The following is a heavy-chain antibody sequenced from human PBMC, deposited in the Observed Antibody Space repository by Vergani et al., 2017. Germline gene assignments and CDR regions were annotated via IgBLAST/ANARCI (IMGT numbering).Heavy chain of an antibody. CDR2: IYWNDDK. J-gene: IGHJ5*02. CDR1: GFSLSTSGVG. CDR3: AHGRATPGGHNWFDP. D-gene: IGHD3-10*01. Sequence: QITLKESGPTLVKPTQTLTLTCTFSGFSLSTSGVGVGWIRQPPGKALEWLALIYWNDDKRYSPSLKSRLTITKDTSKNQVVLTMTNMDPVDPATYYCAHGRATPGGHNWFDPWGQGTLVTVSS. V-gene: IGHV2-5*01.